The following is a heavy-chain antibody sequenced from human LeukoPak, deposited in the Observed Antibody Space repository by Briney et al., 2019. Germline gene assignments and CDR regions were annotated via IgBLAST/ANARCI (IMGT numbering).Heavy chain of an antibody. V-gene: IGHV3-30*18. CDR2: ISYDGSNK. CDR1: GFTFSSYG. D-gene: IGHD3-10*01. Sequence: HPGGSLRLSCAASGFTFSSYGMHWVRQAPGKGLEWVAVISYDGSNKYYADSVKGRFTISRDNSKNTLYLQMNSLRAEDTAVYYCAKDYNYGYGYYFDYWGQGTLVTVSS. J-gene: IGHJ4*02. CDR3: AKDYNYGYGYYFDY.